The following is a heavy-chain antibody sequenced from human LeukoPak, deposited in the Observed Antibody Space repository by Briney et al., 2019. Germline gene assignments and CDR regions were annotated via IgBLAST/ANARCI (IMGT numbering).Heavy chain of an antibody. CDR3: ARTYYYDSSGYFDY. D-gene: IGHD3-22*01. V-gene: IGHV4-38-2*02. CDR2: IYRSGST. CDR1: NYSISNSLY. Sequence: PSEPLSLTCSGSNYSISNSLYWGWLRQPPGKGLEWIGSIYRSGSTFYNPSLKSRVTISLDTSKNQFSLKLSSVTAADTAVYYCARTYYYDSSGYFDYWGQGTLVTVSS. J-gene: IGHJ4*02.